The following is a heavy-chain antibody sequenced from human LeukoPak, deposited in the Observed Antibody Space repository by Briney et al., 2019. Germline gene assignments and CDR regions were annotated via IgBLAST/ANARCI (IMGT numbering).Heavy chain of an antibody. V-gene: IGHV1-24*01. J-gene: IGHJ3*02. Sequence: ASVKVSCKVSGYTLTELSMHWVRQAPGKGLEWTGGFDPEDGETIYAQKFQGRVTMTEDTSTDTAYMELSSLRSEDTAVYYCATTGIAARKVRPNDAFDIWGQGTMVTVSS. CDR1: GYTLTELS. CDR3: ATTGIAARKVRPNDAFDI. D-gene: IGHD6-6*01. CDR2: FDPEDGET.